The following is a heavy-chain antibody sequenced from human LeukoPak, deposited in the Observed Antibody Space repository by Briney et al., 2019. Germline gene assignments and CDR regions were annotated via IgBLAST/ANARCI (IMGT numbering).Heavy chain of an antibody. CDR2: IWYDGSNK. CDR3: ARDQYYYDSSGYFYDF. CDR1: GFTFSRHG. Sequence: PGGSLRLSCAASGFTFSRHGMHWVRQAPGKGLEWVALIWYDGSNKYYAESVKGRFTISRDNSKNTLYLQMNSLRVEDTAVYYCARDQYYYDSSGYFYDFWGQGTLVTVSS. V-gene: IGHV3-33*08. J-gene: IGHJ4*02. D-gene: IGHD3-22*01.